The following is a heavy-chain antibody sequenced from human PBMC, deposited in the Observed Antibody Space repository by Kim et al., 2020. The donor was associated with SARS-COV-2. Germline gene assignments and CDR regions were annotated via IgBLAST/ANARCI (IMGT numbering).Heavy chain of an antibody. J-gene: IGHJ3*02. V-gene: IGHV3-73*01. D-gene: IGHD1-26*01. Sequence: GGSLRLSCEVSEFSFSDSTMHWVRQAPGKGLEWVGRIRTKGDSYATVYAASAKGRFTISRDDSKNTAYLQMNSLKTEDTAVYYCTRGPPYSQSYWDAFDIWGQGTKVTVSS. CDR2: IRTKGDSYAT. CDR3: TRGPPYSQSYWDAFDI. CDR1: EFSFSDST.